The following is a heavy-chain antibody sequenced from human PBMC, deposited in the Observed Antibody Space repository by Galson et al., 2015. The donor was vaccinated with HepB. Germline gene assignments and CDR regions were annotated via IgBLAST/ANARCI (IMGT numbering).Heavy chain of an antibody. D-gene: IGHD3-10*01. Sequence: SLRLSCAASGFTFSSYAMSWVRQAPGKGLEWVSAISGSGGSTYYADSVKGRFTISRDNSKNTLYLQMNSLRAEDTAVYYCAKDRGSGSYYSLAADYFDYWGQGTLVTVSS. J-gene: IGHJ4*02. CDR3: AKDRGSGSYYSLAADYFDY. CDR1: GFTFSSYA. CDR2: ISGSGGST. V-gene: IGHV3-23*01.